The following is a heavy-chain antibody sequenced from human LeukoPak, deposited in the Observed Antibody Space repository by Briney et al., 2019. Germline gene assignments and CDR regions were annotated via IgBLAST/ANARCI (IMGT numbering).Heavy chain of an antibody. V-gene: IGHV4-39*01. CDR3: ATIPVAGTVDY. J-gene: IGHJ4*02. CDR2: FYYSAST. D-gene: IGHD6-19*01. CDR1: GGSISSGRYY. Sequence: SETLSLTCTVSGGSISSGRYYWGWIRQPPGKGLEWIGSFYYSASTYYNPSLKSRVTISVYTSKNQFSLKLSSVTAADTAVYYCATIPVAGTVDYWGQGTLVTVSS.